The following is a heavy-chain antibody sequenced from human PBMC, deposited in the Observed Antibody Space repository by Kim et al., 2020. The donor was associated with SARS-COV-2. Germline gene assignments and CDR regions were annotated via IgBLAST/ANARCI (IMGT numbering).Heavy chain of an antibody. CDR2: ISGDAAST. Sequence: GGSLRLSCAASGFTFSNYAMCWVRQAPGKGLEWVSGISGDAASTFYADSVKGRFSISRDNSKNTLFVQMNSLRAEDTAVYYCAKGVYGGNRDGAFDTWGQGTMVTVSS. J-gene: IGHJ3*02. D-gene: IGHD2-15*01. CDR1: GFTFSNYA. V-gene: IGHV3-23*01. CDR3: AKGVYGGNRDGAFDT.